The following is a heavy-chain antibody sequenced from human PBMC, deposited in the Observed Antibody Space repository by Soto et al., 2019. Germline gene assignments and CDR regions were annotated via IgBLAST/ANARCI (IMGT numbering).Heavy chain of an antibody. CDR2: INHSGGT. CDR1: GGSFSAYY. J-gene: IGHJ4*02. CDR3: ARGSIDTVDSSGFYEY. Sequence: SETLFLTCAVYGGSFSAYYWSWTRQPPGKGLEWIGEINHSGGTSYNPSLKSRVTISVDTSKSQFSLKLTSVTAADRAVYYCARGSIDTVDSSGFYEYCGQGSPVTVSS. V-gene: IGHV4-34*01. D-gene: IGHD3-22*01.